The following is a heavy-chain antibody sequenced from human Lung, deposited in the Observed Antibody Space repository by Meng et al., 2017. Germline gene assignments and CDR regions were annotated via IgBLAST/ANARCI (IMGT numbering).Heavy chain of an antibody. Sequence: QVSLQQSGPGTLKPSETLSLTCVVFGGSFSDYYGSWSRQPPGQELERIGEINHSGSTNYNPYLESRATISVDTSQNNLSLKLSSVTAADSAVYYCARGPTTMAHDFDYWGQGTLVTVSS. CDR2: INHSGST. CDR3: ARGPTTMAHDFDY. V-gene: IGHV4-34*01. CDR1: GGSFSDYY. J-gene: IGHJ4*02. D-gene: IGHD4-11*01.